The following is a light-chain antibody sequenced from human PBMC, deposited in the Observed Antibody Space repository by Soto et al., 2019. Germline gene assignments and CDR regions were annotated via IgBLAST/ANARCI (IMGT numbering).Light chain of an antibody. CDR3: LLSYSGRLYV. V-gene: IGLV7-46*01. CDR1: TGAVTNGHY. J-gene: IGLJ1*01. CDR2: DTD. Sequence: QAVVTQEPSLTVSPGGTVNITCGSSTGAVTNGHYPYWFQQKPGQAPRALIYDTDNKHSWTPPRFSGSLLGGKVALTLSGAQPEDEAEYYCLLSYSGRLYVFGTGTKLTVL.